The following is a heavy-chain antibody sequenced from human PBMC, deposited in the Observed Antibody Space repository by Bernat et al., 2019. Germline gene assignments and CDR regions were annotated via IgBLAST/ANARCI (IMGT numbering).Heavy chain of an antibody. CDR2: IYYSGST. V-gene: IGHV4-59*01. D-gene: IGHD3-3*01. J-gene: IGHJ6*02. CDR1: GGSISSYY. Sequence: QVQLQESGPGLVKPSETLSLTCTVSGGSISSYYWSWIRQPPGKGLEWIGYIYYSGSTNYNPSLKSRVTISVDTSKNQFSLKLSSVTAADTAVYYCEGWAGGGVEWLPYYYYYGMDVWGQGTTVTVSS. CDR3: EGWAGGGVEWLPYYYYYGMDV.